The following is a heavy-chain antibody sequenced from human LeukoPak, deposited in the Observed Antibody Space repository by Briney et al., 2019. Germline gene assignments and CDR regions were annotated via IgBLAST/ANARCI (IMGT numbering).Heavy chain of an antibody. J-gene: IGHJ4*02. V-gene: IGHV1-2*02. CDR1: GYTFTGYY. CDR2: INPNSGGT. CDR3: ARYRVRGSGSYGLGY. Sequence: VASVKVSCKASGYTFTGYYMHWVRQAPGQGLEWMGWINPNSGGTNYAQKFQGRVTMTRDTSISTAYMELSRLRSDDTAVYYCARYRVRGSGSYGLGYWGQGTLVTVSS. D-gene: IGHD3-10*01.